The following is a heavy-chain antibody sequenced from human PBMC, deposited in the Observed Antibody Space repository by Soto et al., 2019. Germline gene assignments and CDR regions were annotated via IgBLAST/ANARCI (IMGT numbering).Heavy chain of an antibody. J-gene: IGHJ4*02. CDR1: GYTFTSYA. CDR2: INAGNGNT. Sequence: QVQLVQSGAEVKKPGASVKVSCKASGYTFTSYAMHWVRQAPGQRLEWMGWINAGNGNTQYSQKFQGRGTITRDTSASTAYMELSSLRSEDTAVYYCARGACSGGSCYSFHFDYWGQGTLVTVSS. V-gene: IGHV1-3*01. D-gene: IGHD2-15*01. CDR3: ARGACSGGSCYSFHFDY.